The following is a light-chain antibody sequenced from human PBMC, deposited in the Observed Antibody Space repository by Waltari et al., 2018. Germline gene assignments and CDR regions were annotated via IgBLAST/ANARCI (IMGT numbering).Light chain of an antibody. CDR3: QQRSNWPS. CDR2: DAS. J-gene: IGKJ4*01. CDR1: ESVSTY. Sequence: EIVVTQSPATLSLSPGDRAPLSCRASESVSTYLAWYQQKPGQAPRLLIYDASSRATGIPVRFSASGSGTDFTLTISSLEPEDFAVYYCQQRSNWPSFGGGTTVDSK. V-gene: IGKV3-11*01.